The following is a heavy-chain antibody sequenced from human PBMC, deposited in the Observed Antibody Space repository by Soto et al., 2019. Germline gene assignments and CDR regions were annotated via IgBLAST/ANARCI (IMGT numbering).Heavy chain of an antibody. V-gene: IGHV1-69*13. CDR1: GGTFSSYA. D-gene: IGHD6-19*01. J-gene: IGHJ3*02. CDR2: IIPIFGTA. CDR3: ARVRSSGWYDAFDI. Sequence: SVKVSCKASGGTFSSYAISWVRLAPGQGLEWMGGIIPIFGTANYAQKFQGRVTITADESTSTAYMELSSLRSEDTAVYYCARVRSSGWYDAFDIWGQGTMVTVSS.